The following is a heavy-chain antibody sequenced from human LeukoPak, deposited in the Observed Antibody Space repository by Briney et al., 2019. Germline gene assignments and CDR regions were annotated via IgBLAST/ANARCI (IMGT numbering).Heavy chain of an antibody. J-gene: IGHJ6*03. CDR1: GFTFSSHW. D-gene: IGHD3-16*01. V-gene: IGHV3-23*01. CDR3: AKDGSWGDYYFYFYMDV. Sequence: TGGSLRLSCAASGFTFSSHWMNWVRQAPGKGLEWLSGISGSGYYTYYADSVKGRFTISRDNSKNTLYIEMNSLRAEDTAVYYCAKDGSWGDYYFYFYMDVWGKGTTVTVSS. CDR2: ISGSGYYT.